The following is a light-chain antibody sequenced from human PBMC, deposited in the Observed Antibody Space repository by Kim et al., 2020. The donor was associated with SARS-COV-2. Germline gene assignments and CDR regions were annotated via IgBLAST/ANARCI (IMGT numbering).Light chain of an antibody. CDR1: NIVRRN. J-gene: IGLJ3*02. Sequence: SVALGQTASITCGGNNIVRRNVHWYQQRPGPAPVLVIYRDYNRPSGIPERFSGSNSGNTATLTISRAQDGDEADYYCQVWDSSTWVFGGGTQLTVL. CDR2: RDY. V-gene: IGLV3-9*01. CDR3: QVWDSSTWV.